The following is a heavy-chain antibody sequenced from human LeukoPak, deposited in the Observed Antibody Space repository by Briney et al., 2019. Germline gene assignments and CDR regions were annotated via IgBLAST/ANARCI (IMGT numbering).Heavy chain of an antibody. CDR1: GGSINSYY. V-gene: IGHV4-4*07. Sequence: PSETLSLTCTVSGGSINSYYWSWIRQPAGKGLEWIGRIYSSGSTNYNPSLKSRVSMSVDTSKNQFSLKLTSVTAADTAVYYCARGGKATVVTMWGQGILVTASS. CDR3: ARGGKATVVTM. D-gene: IGHD4-23*01. CDR2: IYSSGST. J-gene: IGHJ4*02.